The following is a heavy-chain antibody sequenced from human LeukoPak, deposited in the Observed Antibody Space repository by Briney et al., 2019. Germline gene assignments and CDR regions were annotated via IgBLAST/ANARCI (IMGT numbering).Heavy chain of an antibody. CDR3: ARGRNSFDY. CDR1: GFTFSSYS. V-gene: IGHV3-72*01. Sequence: PGGSLRLSCAASGFTFSSYSMNWVRQAPGKGLEWVGRARNKANRYTTEYAASVKGRFTISRDASRNSLYLQMNSLKTEDTAVYYCARGRNSFDYWGQGTLVTVSS. D-gene: IGHD4-11*01. CDR2: ARNKANRYTT. J-gene: IGHJ4*02.